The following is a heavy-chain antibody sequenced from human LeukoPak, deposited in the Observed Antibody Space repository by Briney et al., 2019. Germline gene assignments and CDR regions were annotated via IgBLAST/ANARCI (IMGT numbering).Heavy chain of an antibody. CDR2: ISSSGSTI. J-gene: IGHJ3*02. CDR1: GFTFSNAW. Sequence: GGSLRLSCAASGFTFSNAWMSWVRQAPGKGLEWVSYISSSGSTIYYADSVKGRFTISRDNAKNSLYLQMNSLRAEDTAVYYCARAYYYDSSDAFDIWGQGTMVTVSS. D-gene: IGHD3-22*01. CDR3: ARAYYYDSSDAFDI. V-gene: IGHV3-11*01.